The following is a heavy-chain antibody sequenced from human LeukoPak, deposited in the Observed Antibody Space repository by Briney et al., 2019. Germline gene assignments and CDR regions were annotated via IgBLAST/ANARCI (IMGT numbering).Heavy chain of an antibody. Sequence: SVKVSCKASGGTFSSYAISWVRQAPGQGLEWMGRIIPIFGTANYAQKFQGRVTITTDESTSTAYMELSSLRSEDTAVYYCARVESIFGVVDYYYMDVWGKGTTVTVSS. J-gene: IGHJ6*03. CDR2: IIPIFGTA. CDR3: ARVESIFGVVDYYYMDV. CDR1: GGTFSSYA. D-gene: IGHD3-3*01. V-gene: IGHV1-69*05.